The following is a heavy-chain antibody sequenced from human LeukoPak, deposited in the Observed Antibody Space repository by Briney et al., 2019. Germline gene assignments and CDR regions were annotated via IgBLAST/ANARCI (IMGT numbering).Heavy chain of an antibody. V-gene: IGHV4-61*05. CDR3: ARARLGSSGWYLDY. J-gene: IGHJ4*02. D-gene: IGHD6-19*01. CDR1: GGSISSSSYY. Sequence: SETLSLTCTVSGGSISSSSYYWGWIRQPPGKGLEWIGRIYTSGSTNYNPSLKSRVTMSVDTSKNQFSLKLSSVTAADTAVYYCARARLGSSGWYLDYWGQGTLVTVSS. CDR2: IYTSGST.